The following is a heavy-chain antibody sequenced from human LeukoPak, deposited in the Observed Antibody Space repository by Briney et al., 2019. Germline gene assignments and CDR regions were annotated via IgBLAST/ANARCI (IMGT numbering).Heavy chain of an antibody. Sequence: GGSLRLSCAASGFTFSSCAMSWVRQAPGKGLEWVSGISGSGDTTFYADSVRGRFTISRDNAKDSLYLQMNSLRAEDTAVYYCARSLGYCSAGSCFPFDYWGQGTLVTVSS. CDR3: ARSLGYCSAGSCFPFDY. J-gene: IGHJ4*02. CDR2: ISGSGDTT. CDR1: GFTFSSCA. V-gene: IGHV3-23*01. D-gene: IGHD2-15*01.